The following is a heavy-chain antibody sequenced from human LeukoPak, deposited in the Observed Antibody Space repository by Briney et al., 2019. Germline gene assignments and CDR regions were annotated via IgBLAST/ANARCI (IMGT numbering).Heavy chain of an antibody. J-gene: IGHJ3*02. V-gene: IGHV3-23*01. Sequence: PGGSLRLFCAASGFTFSSYAMSWVRQAPGKGLERVSAISGSGGSTYYADSVKGRFTISRDNSKNTLYLQMNSLRAEDTAVYYCAKTPTMYGVGGFDAFDIWGQGTMVTVSS. CDR3: AKTPTMYGVGGFDAFDI. D-gene: IGHD3-10*02. CDR1: GFTFSSYA. CDR2: ISGSGGST.